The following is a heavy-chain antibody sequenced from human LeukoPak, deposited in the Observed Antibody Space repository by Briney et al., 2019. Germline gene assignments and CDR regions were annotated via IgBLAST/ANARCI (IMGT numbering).Heavy chain of an antibody. D-gene: IGHD3-16*01. Sequence: GSLRLSCAASGFTFSSYAMSWVRQAPGKGLEWVSAISGSGGSTYYADSVKGRFTISRDNSKNTLYLQMNSLRAEDTAVYYCARPMITFGGVIPREGFDYWGQGTLVTVSS. CDR3: ARPMITFGGVIPREGFDY. CDR2: ISGSGGST. J-gene: IGHJ4*02. CDR1: GFTFSSYA. V-gene: IGHV3-23*01.